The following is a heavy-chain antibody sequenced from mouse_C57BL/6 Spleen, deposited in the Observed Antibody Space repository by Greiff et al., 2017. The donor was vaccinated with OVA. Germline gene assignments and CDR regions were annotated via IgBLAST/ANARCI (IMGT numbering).Heavy chain of an antibody. D-gene: IGHD1-1*01. Sequence: EVKLMESGGGLVKPGGSLKLSCAASGFTFSDYGMHWVRQAPEKGLEWVAYISSGSSTIYYAVTVKGRFTISRDNAKNTLFLQMASLRSEDTAMYYCARPDYYPWFAYWGQGTLVTVSA. V-gene: IGHV5-17*01. CDR3: ARPDYYPWFAY. CDR1: GFTFSDYG. J-gene: IGHJ3*01. CDR2: ISSGSSTI.